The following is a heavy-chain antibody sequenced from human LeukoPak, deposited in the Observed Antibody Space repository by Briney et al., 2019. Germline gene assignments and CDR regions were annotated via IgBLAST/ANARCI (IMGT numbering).Heavy chain of an antibody. D-gene: IGHD5-18*01. CDR2: IYDSGIT. CDR3: ARDGGGVGYSYVIDL. CDR1: GVPISSGGYY. J-gene: IGHJ5*02. Sequence: PSQTLSLTCTVSGVPISSGGYYWSWIRQHPGKGLEWIGYIYDSGITYYSPFLESRVSMSIDTSKNQFSLKLRSVTAADTAVYYCARDGGGVGYSYVIDLWGRGTLVTVSS. V-gene: IGHV4-31*03.